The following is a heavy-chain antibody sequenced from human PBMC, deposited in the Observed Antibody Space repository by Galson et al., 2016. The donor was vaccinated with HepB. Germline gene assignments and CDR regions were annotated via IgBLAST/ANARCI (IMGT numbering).Heavy chain of an antibody. CDR1: GFTFSSYA. Sequence: LRLSCAASGFTFSSYAMSWVRQAPGKGLEWVSAISGSGDTAFYTDSVKGRFTISRDNSENTLYLQMNSLRAGDTALYYCAKGVNQQHPYYFDSWGQGILVTVSS. CDR2: ISGSGDTA. J-gene: IGHJ4*02. V-gene: IGHV3-23*01. D-gene: IGHD1-14*01. CDR3: AKGVNQQHPYYFDS.